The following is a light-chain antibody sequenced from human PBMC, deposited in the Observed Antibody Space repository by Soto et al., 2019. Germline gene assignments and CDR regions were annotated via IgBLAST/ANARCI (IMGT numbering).Light chain of an antibody. Sequence: EIVMTQSPATLSVSPGERATLSCRASQSVSSNLAWYQQKPGQAPRLLIYGAFTRATGIPARFSGSGSGTEFTLTISSLQSGDFAVYYCQQYNNWPSHITFGHGTKVEIK. J-gene: IGKJ3*01. CDR3: QQYNNWPSHIT. CDR2: GAF. V-gene: IGKV3-15*01. CDR1: QSVSSN.